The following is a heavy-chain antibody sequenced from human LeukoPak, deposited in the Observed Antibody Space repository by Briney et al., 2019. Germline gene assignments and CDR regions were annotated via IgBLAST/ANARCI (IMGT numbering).Heavy chain of an antibody. D-gene: IGHD3-22*01. Sequence: PGGSLRLSCAAPGFTFSTYSMNWVRQAPGKGLEWVSGISGSGGSTYYADSVKGRFTISRDNSKNTLSLQINSLRAEDTAVYYCAKGHGVYSSSRYDYWGQGTLVTVSS. CDR3: AKGHGVYSSSRYDY. CDR1: GFTFSTYS. J-gene: IGHJ4*02. CDR2: ISGSGGST. V-gene: IGHV3-23*01.